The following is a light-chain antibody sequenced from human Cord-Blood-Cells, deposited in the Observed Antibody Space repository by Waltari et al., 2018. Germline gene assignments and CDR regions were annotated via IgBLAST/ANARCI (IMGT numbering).Light chain of an antibody. CDR1: QSISSY. Sequence: DIQMTQSPSSLSASVGDRVTITCRASQSISSYLNWYQQKPGKAPKLLIYAASSLQSGVPSRFSGSGSGTDVTLTISSLQPEDFATYDCQQSYSTLRTFGQGTKVEIK. J-gene: IGKJ1*01. CDR2: AAS. V-gene: IGKV1-39*01. CDR3: QQSYSTLRT.